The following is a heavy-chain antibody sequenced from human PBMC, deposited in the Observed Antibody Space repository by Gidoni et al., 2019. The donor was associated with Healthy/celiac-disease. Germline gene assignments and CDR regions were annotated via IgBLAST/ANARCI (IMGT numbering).Heavy chain of an antibody. CDR1: GFPFSSYA. D-gene: IGHD1-26*01. CDR3: ARAIKWELRTYFDY. Sequence: QVQLVASGGGVVQPGRSLRLSCAASGFPFSSYAMPWVRQAPGKGLEWVAVISYDGSNKYYADSVKGRFTISRDNSKNTLYLQMNSLRAEDTAVYYCARAIKWELRTYFDYWGQGTLVTVSS. J-gene: IGHJ4*02. V-gene: IGHV3-30-3*01. CDR2: ISYDGSNK.